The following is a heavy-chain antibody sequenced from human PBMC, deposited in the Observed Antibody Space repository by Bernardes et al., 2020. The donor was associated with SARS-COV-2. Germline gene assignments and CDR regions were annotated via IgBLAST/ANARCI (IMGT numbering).Heavy chain of an antibody. CDR1: GFTFSSYW. V-gene: IGHV3-7*01. J-gene: IGHJ4*02. D-gene: IGHD1-26*01. CDR3: ARNLRPPVG. Sequence: GGSLRLSCAASGFTFSSYWITWVRQAPGKGLEWVASIEKDGAKKDYADSVKGRFTISRDNAKNSVFLQMDSLRVEDTAVYYCARNLRPPVGWGPGNLVTVSS. CDR2: IEKDGAKK.